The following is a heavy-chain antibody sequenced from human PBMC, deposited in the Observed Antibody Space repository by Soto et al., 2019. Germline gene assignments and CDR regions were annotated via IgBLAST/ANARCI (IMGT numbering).Heavy chain of an antibody. CDR1: GYTFTGYY. D-gene: IGHD2-2*01. CDR3: ARAPGGGVVPAAQFDY. J-gene: IGHJ4*02. Sequence: ASVKVSCKASGYTFTGYYMHWVRQAPGQGLEWMGWINPNSGGTNYAQKFQGWVTMTRDTSISTAYMELGRLRSDDTAVYYCARAPGGGVVPAAQFDYWGQGTLVTVSS. CDR2: INPNSGGT. V-gene: IGHV1-2*04.